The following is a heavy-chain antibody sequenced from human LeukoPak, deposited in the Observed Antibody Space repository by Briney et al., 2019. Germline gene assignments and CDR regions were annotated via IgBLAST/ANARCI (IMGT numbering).Heavy chain of an antibody. CDR1: GGSFSGYY. CDR2: INHSGST. J-gene: IGHJ4*02. V-gene: IGHV4-34*01. Sequence: PSETLSLTCAVYGGSFSGYYWSWIRQPPGKGLEWIGEINHSGSTNYNPSLKSRVTISVDTSKNQFSLKLSSVTAADTAVYYCAREVGIVVVVAATSIGYFDYWGQGTLSPSPQ. D-gene: IGHD2-15*01. CDR3: AREVGIVVVVAATSIGYFDY.